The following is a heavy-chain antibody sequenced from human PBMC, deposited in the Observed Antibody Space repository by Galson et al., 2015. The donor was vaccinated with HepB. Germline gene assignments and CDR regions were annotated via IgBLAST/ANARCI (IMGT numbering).Heavy chain of an antibody. CDR3: ARHQSTPIVRGKGYYFYMDV. CDR2: IYYTGST. J-gene: IGHJ6*03. V-gene: IGHV4-59*08. Sequence: SETLSLTCSVSGGSINNYYWSWIRQPPGRGLEYIGHIYYTGSTDYNPSLRSRVTMSVDTSKNQFSLKVTSVTAADTAVYYCARHQSTPIVRGKGYYFYMDVWGKGTTVTVSS. CDR1: GGSINNYY. D-gene: IGHD1-26*01.